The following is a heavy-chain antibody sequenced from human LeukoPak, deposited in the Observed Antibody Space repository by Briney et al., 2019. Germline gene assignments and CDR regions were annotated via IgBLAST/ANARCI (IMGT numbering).Heavy chain of an antibody. D-gene: IGHD6-19*01. CDR3: AKLRQWQPQRYFFEY. CDR2: ISGSGGST. J-gene: IGHJ4*02. Sequence: GSLRLSCAASGFTFSSYDTNWVRQPPGRELVYVSAISGSGGSTYYADSVKGRFTISRANFKNTLYLQMNSLRAEDTAVYYCAKLRQWQPQRYFFEYWGQGALVTVAS. CDR1: GFTFSSYD. V-gene: IGHV3-23*01.